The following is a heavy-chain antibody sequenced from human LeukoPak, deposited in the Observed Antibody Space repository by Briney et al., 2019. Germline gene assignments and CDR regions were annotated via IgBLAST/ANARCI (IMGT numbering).Heavy chain of an antibody. Sequence: SVKVSCKGSGGTFSSYAISWGRQAPGQGVEWMGRIIPIFGTPNYAQKFQGRVTITAHQSTSTAYMQLSSLRSDDTAVYYCTGGFTTVTFYGMDVWGQGTTVTVSS. V-gene: IGHV1-69*01. D-gene: IGHD4-17*01. CDR1: GGTFSSYA. J-gene: IGHJ6*02. CDR3: TGGFTTVTFYGMDV. CDR2: IIPIFGTP.